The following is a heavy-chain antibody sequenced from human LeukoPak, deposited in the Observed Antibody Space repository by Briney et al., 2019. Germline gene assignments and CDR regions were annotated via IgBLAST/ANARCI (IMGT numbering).Heavy chain of an antibody. CDR1: GFTFSSYA. CDR3: ARGGAHYYDSSGLRY. V-gene: IGHV3-23*01. J-gene: IGHJ4*02. CDR2: ISGSGGST. Sequence: GGSLRLSCAASGFTFSSYAVSWVRQAPGKGLEWVSAISGSGGSTYYADSVKGRFTISRDNSKNTLYLQMNSLRAEDTAVYYCARGGAHYYDSSGLRYWGQGTLVTVSS. D-gene: IGHD3-22*01.